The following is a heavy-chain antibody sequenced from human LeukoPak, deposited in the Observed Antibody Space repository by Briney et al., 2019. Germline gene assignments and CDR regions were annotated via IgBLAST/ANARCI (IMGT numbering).Heavy chain of an antibody. CDR1: GFTSSSYW. D-gene: IGHD6-13*01. CDR2: INSDGSST. V-gene: IGHV3-74*01. CDR3: ARGVAAAVYYFDY. Sequence: PGGSLRLSCAASGFTSSSYWMHWVRQAPGKGLVWVSRINSDGSSTSYADSVKGRFTISRDNAKNTLYLQMNSLRAEDTAVYYCARGVAAAVYYFDYWGQGTLVTVSS. J-gene: IGHJ4*02.